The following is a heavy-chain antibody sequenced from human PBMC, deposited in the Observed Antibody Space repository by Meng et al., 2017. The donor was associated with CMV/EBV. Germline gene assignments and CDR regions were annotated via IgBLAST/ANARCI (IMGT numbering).Heavy chain of an antibody. Sequence: GESLKIPCAASGFTFSNAWMSWVRQAPGKGLEWVGRIKSKTEGETTDYAAPVKGRFTISRDDSKNTLYLQMNSLKTEDTAVYYCTTDDPQPYSSSSRGYYYGMDVWGQGTTVTVSS. J-gene: IGHJ6*02. V-gene: IGHV3-15*01. D-gene: IGHD6-6*01. CDR3: TTDDPQPYSSSSRGYYYGMDV. CDR2: IKSKTEGETT. CDR1: GFTFSNAW.